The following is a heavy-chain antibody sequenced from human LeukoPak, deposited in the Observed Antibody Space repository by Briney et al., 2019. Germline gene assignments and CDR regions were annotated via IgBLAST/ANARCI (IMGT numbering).Heavy chain of an antibody. Sequence: SETLSLTCTVSGYSISSGYYWGWIRQPPGKGLEWIGSIYHSGSTYYNPSLKSRVTISVDTSKNQFSLKLSSVTAADTAVYYCARGDCSSTSCPFDYWGQGTLVTVSS. CDR2: IYHSGST. D-gene: IGHD2-2*01. V-gene: IGHV4-38-2*02. CDR1: GYSISSGYY. J-gene: IGHJ4*02. CDR3: ARGDCSSTSCPFDY.